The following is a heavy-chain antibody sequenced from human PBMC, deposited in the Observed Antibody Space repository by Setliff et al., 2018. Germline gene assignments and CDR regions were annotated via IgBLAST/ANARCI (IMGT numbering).Heavy chain of an antibody. D-gene: IGHD3-22*01. V-gene: IGHV4-59*08. CDR2: IYYTGST. J-gene: IGHJ2*01. CDR1: GGSITNYY. CDR3: ARHHAQYYSDSSGYFYEDWYFDL. Sequence: SETLSLTCTVSGGSITNYYWSWIRQPPGKGLEYIGYIYYTGSTNSNPSLKSRVTVSVDTSKNQFSLKLSSVTAADTAVYYCARHHAQYYSDSSGYFYEDWYFDLWGRGTLVTVSS.